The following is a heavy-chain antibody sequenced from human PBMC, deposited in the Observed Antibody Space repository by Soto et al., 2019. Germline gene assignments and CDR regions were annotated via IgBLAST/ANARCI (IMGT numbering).Heavy chain of an antibody. CDR2: ISYDGSNK. Sequence: QVQLVESGGGVVQPGRSLRLSCAASGFTFSSYAMHWVRQAPGKGREWVAVISYDGSNKYYADSVKGRFTISRDNSKNTLYLQMNSLRAEDTAVYYCAREAGSLYFDYWGQGTLVTVSS. CDR1: GFTFSSYA. J-gene: IGHJ4*02. D-gene: IGHD1-26*01. V-gene: IGHV3-30-3*01. CDR3: AREAGSLYFDY.